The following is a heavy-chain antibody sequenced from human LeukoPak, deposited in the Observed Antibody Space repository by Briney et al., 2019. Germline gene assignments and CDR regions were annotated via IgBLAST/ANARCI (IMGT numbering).Heavy chain of an antibody. CDR2: IYYSGST. Sequence: PSETLSLTCTVSGGSISSYYWSWIRQPPGKGLEWIGYIYYSGSTNYNPSLKSRVTISVDTSKNQFSLKLSSVTAADTAVYYCASHTRDFDYWGQGTLVTVSS. J-gene: IGHJ4*02. V-gene: IGHV4-59*01. CDR1: GGSISSYY. D-gene: IGHD2-15*01. CDR3: ASHTRDFDY.